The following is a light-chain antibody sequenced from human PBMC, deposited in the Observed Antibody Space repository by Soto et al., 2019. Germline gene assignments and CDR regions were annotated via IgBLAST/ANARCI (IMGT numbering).Light chain of an antibody. CDR3: QQYFSTLLT. CDR1: QSVLYSSKNKND. Sequence: DIVMTQSPDSLAVSLGERATINCKSSQSVLYSSKNKNDLAWYQQKPGQPPKLLIYWASTRESGVPDRFSGSGSGTGFTLTISSRQAEDVAVYYCQQYFSTLLTFGGGTKVEIK. CDR2: WAS. V-gene: IGKV4-1*01. J-gene: IGKJ4*01.